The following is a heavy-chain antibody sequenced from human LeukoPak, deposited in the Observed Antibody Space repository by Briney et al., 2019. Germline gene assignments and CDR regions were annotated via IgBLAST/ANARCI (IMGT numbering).Heavy chain of an antibody. V-gene: IGHV3-21*01. J-gene: IGHJ4*02. CDR3: ARDLGLRWFSLDY. Sequence: GGSLRLSCAASGFTFSSYSMNWVRQAPGKGLEWVSSISSSSSYIYYADSVKGRFTISRDNAKNSLYLQMNSLRAEDTAVYYCARDLGLRWFSLDYWGQGTLVTVSS. D-gene: IGHD4-23*01. CDR1: GFTFSSYS. CDR2: ISSSSSYI.